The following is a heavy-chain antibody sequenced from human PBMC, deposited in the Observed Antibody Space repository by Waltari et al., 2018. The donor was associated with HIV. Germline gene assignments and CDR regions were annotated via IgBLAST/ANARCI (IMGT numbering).Heavy chain of an antibody. D-gene: IGHD3-22*01. Sequence: QLQLQASAPGLVQPSETLSLTCTVSGGSTSSSSYYWAWIRQPPGKGLEWIGSIYYSGSTYYNPSLKSRVTISVDTSKNQFSLKLSSVTAADTAVYYCARHSLTYYYDSSGYSVAFDYWGQGTLVTVSS. CDR2: IYYSGST. V-gene: IGHV4-39*01. CDR3: ARHSLTYYYDSSGYSVAFDY. J-gene: IGHJ4*02. CDR1: GGSTSSSSYY.